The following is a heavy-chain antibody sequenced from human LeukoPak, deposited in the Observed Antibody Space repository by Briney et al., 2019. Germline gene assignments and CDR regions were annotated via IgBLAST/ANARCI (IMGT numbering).Heavy chain of an antibody. J-gene: IGHJ5*02. V-gene: IGHV3-7*01. CDR1: GFTFSSYW. CDR2: IKQDGSEK. CDR3: ARGDSSSWYRGSWWFDP. Sequence: GGSLRLSCAASGFTFSSYWMSWVHQAPGKGLEWVANIKQDGSEKYYVDSVKGRFTISRDNAKNSLYLQMNSLRAEDTAVYYCARGDSSSWYRGSWWFDPWGQGTLVTVSS. D-gene: IGHD6-13*01.